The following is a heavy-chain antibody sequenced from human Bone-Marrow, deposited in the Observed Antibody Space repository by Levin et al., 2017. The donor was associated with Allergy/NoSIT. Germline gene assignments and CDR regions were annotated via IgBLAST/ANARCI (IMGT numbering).Heavy chain of an antibody. J-gene: IGHJ4*01. Sequence: SETLSLTCSVSGASITSPDYYWTWVRQSPGKGLEWIGYIFYTGTTRYNPSLNNRVTISVDTSKSQFSLKLDSVTAADTAVYYCVRGAYFIGSDRRLNHWGQGTLVSVSS. D-gene: IGHD4/OR15-4a*01. CDR1: GASITSPDYY. V-gene: IGHV4-30-4*01. CDR2: IFYTGTT. CDR3: VRGAYFIGSDRRLNH.